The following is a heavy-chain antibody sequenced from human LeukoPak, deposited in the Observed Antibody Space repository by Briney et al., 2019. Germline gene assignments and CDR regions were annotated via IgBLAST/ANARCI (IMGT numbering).Heavy chain of an antibody. CDR2: ISGSGGST. V-gene: IGHV3-23*01. D-gene: IGHD6-19*01. J-gene: IGHJ4*02. Sequence: GGSLRLSSAASGFTFSSYAMSWVRQAPGKGLEWVSAISGSGGSTYYADSVKGRFTISRDNSKNTLYLQMNSLRAEDTAVYYCARSSRRVKYSSGWYLFDYWGQGTLVTVSS. CDR3: ARSSRRVKYSSGWYLFDY. CDR1: GFTFSSYA.